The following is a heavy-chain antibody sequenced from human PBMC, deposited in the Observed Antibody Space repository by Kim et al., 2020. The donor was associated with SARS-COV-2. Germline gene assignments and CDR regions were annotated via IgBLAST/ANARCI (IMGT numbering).Heavy chain of an antibody. V-gene: IGHV3-23*01. Sequence: GGSLRLSCAASGFTFSSYAMSWVRQAPGKGLEWVSAISGSGGSTYYADSVKGRFTSSRDNSKNTLYLQMNSLRAEDTAVYYCAKRVYDSSGYYYFYYWGQGNLVTGSS. J-gene: IGHJ4*02. CDR1: GFTFSSYA. D-gene: IGHD3-22*01. CDR3: AKRVYDSSGYYYFYY. CDR2: ISGSGGST.